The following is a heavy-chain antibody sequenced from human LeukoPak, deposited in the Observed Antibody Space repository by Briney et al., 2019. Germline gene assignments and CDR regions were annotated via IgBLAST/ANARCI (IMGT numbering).Heavy chain of an antibody. J-gene: IGHJ4*02. D-gene: IGHD3-22*01. CDR1: GFTFSSYE. CDR2: ISSSGSTI. CDR3: ARTYSSAHEYYFDY. Sequence: GGSLRLSCAASGFTFSSYEMNWVRQAPGKGLEWVSHISSSGSTIYYADSVKGRFTISRDNAKNSLYLQMNSLRAEDTAVYYCARTYSSAHEYYFDYWGQGTLVTVSS. V-gene: IGHV3-48*03.